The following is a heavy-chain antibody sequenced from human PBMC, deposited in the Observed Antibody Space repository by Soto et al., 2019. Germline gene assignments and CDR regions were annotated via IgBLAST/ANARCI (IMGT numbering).Heavy chain of an antibody. D-gene: IGHD6-13*01. Sequence: PGGSLRLSCAASGFTFSSYGMHWVRQAPGKGLEWVAVISYDGSNKYYADSVKGRFTISRDNSKNTLYLQMNSLRAEDTAVYYCAKEYDAPYSSSWYPPYYYYGMDVWGQGTTVTVSS. J-gene: IGHJ6*02. CDR3: AKEYDAPYSSSWYPPYYYYGMDV. CDR1: GFTFSSYG. CDR2: ISYDGSNK. V-gene: IGHV3-30*18.